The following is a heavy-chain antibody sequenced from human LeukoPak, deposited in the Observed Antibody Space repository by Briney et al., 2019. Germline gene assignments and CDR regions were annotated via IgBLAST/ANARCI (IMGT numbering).Heavy chain of an antibody. CDR3: ASSSWYFGNFDY. V-gene: IGHV4-59*08. D-gene: IGHD6-13*01. Sequence: SETLSLTCTVSGCSISSYYWSWIRQPPGKGLEWIGYIYYSGSTYYNPSLKSRVTISVGTSKNQFSLKLSSVTAADTAVYYCASSSWYFGNFDYWGQGTLVTVSS. CDR2: IYYSGST. CDR1: GCSISSYY. J-gene: IGHJ4*02.